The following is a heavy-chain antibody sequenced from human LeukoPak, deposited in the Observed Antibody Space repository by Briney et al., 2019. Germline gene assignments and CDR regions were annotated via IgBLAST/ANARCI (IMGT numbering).Heavy chain of an antibody. CDR2: IIPIFGTA. CDR1: GGTFSSYA. D-gene: IGHD2-21*02. CDR3: AILFCGGDCFVDY. J-gene: IGHJ4*02. V-gene: IGHV1-69*01. Sequence: SVKVSCKASGGTFSSYAISCVRQAPGQGLEWMGGIIPIFGTANYAQKFQGRVTITADESTSTAYMELSSLRSEDTAVYYCAILFCGGDCFVDYWGQGTLVTVSS.